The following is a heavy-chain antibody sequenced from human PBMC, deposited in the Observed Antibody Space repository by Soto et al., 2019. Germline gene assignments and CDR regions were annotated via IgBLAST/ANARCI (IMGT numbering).Heavy chain of an antibody. CDR3: ARHDRTDLMLDIVVVVAATNAFDI. J-gene: IGHJ3*02. CDR2: IIPIFGTA. CDR1: GGTFSSYA. Sequence: SVKVSCKASGGTFSSYAISWVRQAPGQGLEWMGGIIPIFGTANYAQKFQGRVTITADESTSTAYMELSSLRSEDTAVYYCARHDRTDLMLDIVVVVAATNAFDIWGQGTMVTVS. D-gene: IGHD2-15*01. V-gene: IGHV1-69*13.